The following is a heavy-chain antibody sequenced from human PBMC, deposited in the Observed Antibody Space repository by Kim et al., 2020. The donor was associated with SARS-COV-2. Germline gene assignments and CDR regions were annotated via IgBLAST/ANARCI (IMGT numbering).Heavy chain of an antibody. CDR1: GASISDYY. CDR3: ARGTSYFASGALRGVDV. Sequence: SETLSLTCSVSGASISDYYWTWIRQPAGKGLEWIGRVYVSGSTDSNPSLKSRVTLSIDTSKKQFSLRLTSVTAADTAAYFCARGTSYFASGALRGVDVWG. V-gene: IGHV4-4*07. D-gene: IGHD3-10*01. J-gene: IGHJ6*01. CDR2: VYVSGST.